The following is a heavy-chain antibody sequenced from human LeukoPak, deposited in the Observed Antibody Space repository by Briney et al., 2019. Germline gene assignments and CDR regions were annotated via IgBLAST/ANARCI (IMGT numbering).Heavy chain of an antibody. Sequence: GGSLRLSCAASGFTFSSYAMHWVRQAPGKGLEWVSSISASSSYLYYADSVKGRFTISRDNAKNSLYLQMNSLRAEDTAVYYCARVYTMIVVVDYWGQGTLVTVSS. D-gene: IGHD3-22*01. J-gene: IGHJ4*02. CDR3: ARVYTMIVVVDY. CDR1: GFTFSSYA. CDR2: ISASSSYL. V-gene: IGHV3-21*01.